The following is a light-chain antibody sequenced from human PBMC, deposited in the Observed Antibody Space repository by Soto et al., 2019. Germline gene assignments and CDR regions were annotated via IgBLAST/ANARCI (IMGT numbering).Light chain of an antibody. CDR1: QSVSSSY. Sequence: DIVLTQSPRTLSLSPGERATLSCRASQSVSSSYLAWYQQKPGQAPRLLIYGASSRATGIPDRFSGSGSGTDFTLTISRLEPEDFAVYYCQQYGSSPSWTFGQGTKVDIK. CDR2: GAS. V-gene: IGKV3-20*01. CDR3: QQYGSSPSWT. J-gene: IGKJ1*01.